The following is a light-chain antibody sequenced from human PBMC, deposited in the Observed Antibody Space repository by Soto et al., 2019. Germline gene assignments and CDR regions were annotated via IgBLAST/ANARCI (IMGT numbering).Light chain of an antibody. CDR3: QQYNSYSQT. CDR2: DAS. J-gene: IGKJ1*01. V-gene: IGKV1-5*01. CDR1: QNISNH. Sequence: IQMTQYTSTLTASVGDRVTITCRACQNISNHLNWYQQKPGKAPKLLIYDASSLESGVPSRFSGSGSGTEFTLTISSLQPDDFATYYCQQYNSYSQTFGQGTKVDI.